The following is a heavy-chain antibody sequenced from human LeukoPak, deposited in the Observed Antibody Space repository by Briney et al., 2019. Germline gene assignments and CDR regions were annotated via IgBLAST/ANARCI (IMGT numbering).Heavy chain of an antibody. CDR2: IYYSGST. J-gene: IGHJ4*02. D-gene: IGHD1-1*01. V-gene: IGHV4-31*03. CDR1: GGSISSGGYY. CDR3: ARTKLNLLTTKVALFDY. Sequence: SETLSLTCTVSGGSISSGGYYWSWIRQHPGKGLEWIGYIYYSGSTYYNPSLKSRVTISVDTSKNQFSLKLSSVTAADTAVYYCARTKLNLLTTKVALFDYWGQGTLVTVSS.